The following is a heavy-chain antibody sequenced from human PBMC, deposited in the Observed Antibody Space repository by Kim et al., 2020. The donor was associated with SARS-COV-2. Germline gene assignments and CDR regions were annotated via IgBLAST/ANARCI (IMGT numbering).Heavy chain of an antibody. CDR2: IIPILGIA. CDR1: GGTFSSYA. D-gene: IGHD1-26*01. Sequence: SVKVSCKASGGTFSSYAISWVRQAPGQGLEWMGRIIPILGIANYAQKFQGRVTITADKSTSTAYMELSSLRSEDTAVYYCARGGKGYSGSRTGYYYYGMDVWGQGTTVTVSS. V-gene: IGHV1-69*04. CDR3: ARGGKGYSGSRTGYYYYGMDV. J-gene: IGHJ6*02.